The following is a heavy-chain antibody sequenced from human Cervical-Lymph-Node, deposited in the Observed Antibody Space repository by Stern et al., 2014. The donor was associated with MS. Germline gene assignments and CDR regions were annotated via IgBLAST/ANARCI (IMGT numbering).Heavy chain of an antibody. J-gene: IGHJ4*02. CDR3: AHRTAGPFDY. V-gene: IGHV2-5*02. Sequence: HITLKESGPALVKPTQTLTLTCTFSGFSLRTSGLGVGWIRQPPGEALELLAYLYWDDQKRYSPSLKSRLSITTDTSKNHVVLTLTNVDPVDTATYYCAHRTAGPFDYWGQGTLVTVSS. CDR2: LYWDDQK. CDR1: GFSLRTSGLG.